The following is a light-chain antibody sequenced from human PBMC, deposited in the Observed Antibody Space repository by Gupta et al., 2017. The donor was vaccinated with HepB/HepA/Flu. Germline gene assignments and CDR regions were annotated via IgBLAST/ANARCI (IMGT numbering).Light chain of an antibody. J-gene: IGKJ4*01. CDR1: EYVSTW. CDR3: QHENTSPVP. CDR2: KAS. V-gene: IGKV1-5*03. Sequence: DIQMTQSPSTLSAFIGDRVTITCRASEYVSTWLAWYQQKPGKAPKLLISKASSLVNGVPLRFSGNGSGTEFTLTISSRQPDDFATYYCQHENTSPVPFGGGTKVEMK.